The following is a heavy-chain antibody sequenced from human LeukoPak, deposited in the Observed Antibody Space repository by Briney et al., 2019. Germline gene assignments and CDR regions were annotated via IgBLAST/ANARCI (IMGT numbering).Heavy chain of an antibody. J-gene: IGHJ4*02. V-gene: IGHV1-46*01. CDR3: MVRDIDY. CDR1: GYTFTSYY. CDR2: INPSGGST. D-gene: IGHD2-8*01. Sequence: ASVKVSCKASGYTFTSYYMHWVRQAPGQGLEWMGIINPSGGSTSYAQKFQGRVTMTRDMSTSTVYMELSSLRSEDTDVYYCMVRDIDYWGQGTLVTVSS.